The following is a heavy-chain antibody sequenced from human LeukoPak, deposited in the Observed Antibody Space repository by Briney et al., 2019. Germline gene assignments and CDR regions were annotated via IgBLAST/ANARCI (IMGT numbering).Heavy chain of an antibody. J-gene: IGHJ3*02. V-gene: IGHV3-23*01. D-gene: IGHD1-26*01. CDR3: ARDLSGSGRAGDAFDI. CDR1: GFTFGSSS. CDR2: ISTSDDSI. Sequence: GGSLRLSCAASGFTFGSSSMSWVRQAPGKWLEWVSAISTSDDSIYYADSVKGRFTISRDNSESTLYLQMNSLRAEDTAVYYCARDLSGSGRAGDAFDIWGQGTMVTVSS.